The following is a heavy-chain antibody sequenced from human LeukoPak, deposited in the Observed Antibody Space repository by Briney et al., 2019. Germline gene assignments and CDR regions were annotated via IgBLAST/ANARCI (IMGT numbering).Heavy chain of an antibody. CDR2: IYTGVIT. CDR3: ARDTGGIGAFDI. D-gene: IGHD7-27*01. V-gene: IGHV3-66*01. CDR1: GFTVSSNY. J-gene: IGHJ3*02. Sequence: GGSLRLSCAASGFTVSSNYMSWVRQAPGKGLEWVSVIYTGVITYYADSVKGRFIISRDNSKNTLYLQMNSLRVEDTAVYYRARDTGGIGAFDIWGQGTMVTVSS.